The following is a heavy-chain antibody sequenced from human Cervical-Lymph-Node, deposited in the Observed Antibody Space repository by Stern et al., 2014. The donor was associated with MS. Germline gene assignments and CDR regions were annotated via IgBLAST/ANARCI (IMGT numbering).Heavy chain of an antibody. Sequence: QVTLKESGPALVKPTQTLTLTCTFSGFSLSTSGMRVSWIRQPPGKALEWLEPIDLDDDKFYSTSLKTRLTISKDPSKNQVVLTMTNMDPVDTATYYCARPERGYSYGYGYWGQGTLVTVSS. CDR2: IDLDDDK. V-gene: IGHV2-70*04. CDR3: ARPERGYSYGYGY. J-gene: IGHJ4*02. CDR1: GFSLSTSGMR. D-gene: IGHD5-18*01.